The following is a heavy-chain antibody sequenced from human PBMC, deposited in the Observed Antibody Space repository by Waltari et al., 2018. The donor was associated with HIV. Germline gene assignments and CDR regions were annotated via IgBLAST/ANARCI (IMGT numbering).Heavy chain of an antibody. V-gene: IGHV1-69*01. CDR2: IIPIFGTA. D-gene: IGHD2-2*01. CDR1: GGTFSSYA. J-gene: IGHJ4*02. Sequence: QVQLVQSGAEVKKPGSSVKVSCKASGGTFSSYAIRWVRQAPGHGLEWMGGIIPIFGTANYAQKFQGRVTITADESTSTAYMELSSLRSEDTAVYYCATSRDHCSSTSCPTPFDYWGQGTLVTVSS. CDR3: ATSRDHCSSTSCPTPFDY.